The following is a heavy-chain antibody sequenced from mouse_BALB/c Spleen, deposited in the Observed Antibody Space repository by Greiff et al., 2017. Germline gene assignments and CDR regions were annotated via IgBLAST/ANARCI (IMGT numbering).Heavy chain of an antibody. D-gene: IGHD2-2*01. J-gene: IGHJ3*01. Sequence: QVQLQQPGAELVRPGASVKLSCKASGYTFTSYWINWVKQRPGQGLEWIGNIYPSDSYTNYNQKFKDKATLTVDKSSSTAYMQLSSPTSEDSAVYYCTGYAWFAYWGQGTLVTVSA. CDR3: TGYAWFAY. V-gene: IGHV1-69*02. CDR2: IYPSDSYT. CDR1: GYTFTSYW.